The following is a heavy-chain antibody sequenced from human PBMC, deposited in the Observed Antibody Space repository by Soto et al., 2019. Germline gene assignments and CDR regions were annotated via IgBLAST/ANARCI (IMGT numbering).Heavy chain of an antibody. CDR3: AKGGGRIAARTNWFDP. D-gene: IGHD6-6*01. CDR1: GFTFSSYA. Sequence: EVQLLESGGGLVQPGGSLRLSCAASGFTFSSYAMSWVRQAPGKGLEWVSAISGSGGSTYYADSVKGRFTISRDNSKNTLYLQMNRLRAEDTAVYYCAKGGGRIAARTNWFDPWGQGTLVTVSS. V-gene: IGHV3-23*01. J-gene: IGHJ5*02. CDR2: ISGSGGST.